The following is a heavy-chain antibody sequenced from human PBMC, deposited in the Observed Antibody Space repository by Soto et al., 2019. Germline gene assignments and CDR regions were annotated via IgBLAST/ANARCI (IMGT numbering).Heavy chain of an antibody. CDR1: GYTFTSYG. V-gene: IGHV1-18*04. J-gene: IGHJ4*02. D-gene: IGHD1-1*01. CDR3: ARDHVGRRWYLDS. CDR2: ISAYNGNT. Sequence: QVQLVQSGPEVKKPGASAKVSCKASGYTFTSYGISWVRQAPGQGLELMGWISAYNGNTKYEEEFQGRVTMTTDTSTSTAYMELTGLRSDDTAVYYCARDHVGRRWYLDSWGQGTLVTVSS.